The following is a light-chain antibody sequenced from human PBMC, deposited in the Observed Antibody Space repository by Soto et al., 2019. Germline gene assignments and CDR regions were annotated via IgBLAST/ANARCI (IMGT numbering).Light chain of an antibody. CDR2: RNN. V-gene: IGLV1-47*01. Sequence: QSVLTQPPSASETPGQRVTISCSGSSSNIGSHYVYWYQQLPGTAPKVLLYRNNQRPSGVPDRFSGSKSGTSASLAISGLRSEDEADYYCATWDDSLSVLFGGGTKLTVL. J-gene: IGLJ2*01. CDR1: SSNIGSHY. CDR3: ATWDDSLSVL.